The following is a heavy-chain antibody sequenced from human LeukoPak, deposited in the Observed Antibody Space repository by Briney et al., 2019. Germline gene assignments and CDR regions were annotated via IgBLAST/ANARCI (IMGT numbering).Heavy chain of an antibody. D-gene: IGHD2-21*02. J-gene: IGHJ4*02. CDR2: IYSGGST. Sequence: GGSLRLSCAVSGFTVSSNYMSWVRQAPGEGLGWVSVIYSGGSTYYADSVKGRFTISRDNSKNTLYLQMNSLRAEDTAVYYCARDEGCGGDCLFDYWGQGTLVTVSS. V-gene: IGHV3-66*01. CDR1: GFTVSSNY. CDR3: ARDEGCGGDCLFDY.